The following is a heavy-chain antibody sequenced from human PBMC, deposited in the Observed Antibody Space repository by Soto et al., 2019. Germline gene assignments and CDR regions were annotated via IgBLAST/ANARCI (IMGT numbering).Heavy chain of an antibody. CDR3: ARVVCSSTSCPKTDYFDY. D-gene: IGHD2-2*01. CDR1: GGSISSSSYW. J-gene: IGHJ4*02. V-gene: IGHV4-39*07. Sequence: SETLSLTCTVSGGSISSSSYWWGWIRQPPGKGLEWIGEINHSGSTNYNPSLKSRVTISVDTSKNQFSLKLSSVTAADTAVYYCARVVCSSTSCPKTDYFDYWGQGTLVTVSS. CDR2: INHSGST.